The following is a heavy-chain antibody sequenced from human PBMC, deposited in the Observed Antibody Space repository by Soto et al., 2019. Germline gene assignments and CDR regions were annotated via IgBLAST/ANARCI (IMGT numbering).Heavy chain of an antibody. D-gene: IGHD4-4*01. V-gene: IGHV4-30-4*01. CDR3: ARASPVVTGV. CDR1: GGSISSGDYY. J-gene: IGHJ6*04. CDR2: IYYSGST. Sequence: SETLSLTCTVSGGSISSGDYYWSWIRQPPGKGLEWIGYIYYSGSTYYNPSLKSRVTISVDTSKNQFSLKLSSVTAADTAVYDCARASPVVTGVWGKGTTVTVSS.